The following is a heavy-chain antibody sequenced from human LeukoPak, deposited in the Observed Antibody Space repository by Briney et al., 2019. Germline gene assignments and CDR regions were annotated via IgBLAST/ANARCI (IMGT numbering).Heavy chain of an antibody. CDR2: MNPNSGNT. Sequence: ASVKVSCKASGHTFTSYDINWVRQATGQGPEWMGWMNPNSGNTGYAQKFQGRVTMTRNTSISTAYMELSSLRSEDTAVYYCARGSRITIFGVVKLENFDYWGQGTLVTVSS. D-gene: IGHD3-3*01. CDR3: ARGSRITIFGVVKLENFDY. V-gene: IGHV1-8*01. J-gene: IGHJ4*02. CDR1: GHTFTSYD.